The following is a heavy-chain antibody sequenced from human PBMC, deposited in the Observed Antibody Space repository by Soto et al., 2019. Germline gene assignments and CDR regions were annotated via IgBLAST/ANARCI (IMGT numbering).Heavy chain of an antibody. V-gene: IGHV3-21*01. CDR2: ISSSSSYI. Sequence: ESGGGLVKPGGSLRLSCAASGFTFSSYSMNWVRQAPGKGLEWVSSISSSSSYIYYADSVKGRFTISRDNAKNSLYLQMNSLRAEDTAVYYCARDLWGYCSGGSCHHFDYWGQGTLVTVSS. CDR1: GFTFSSYS. D-gene: IGHD2-15*01. J-gene: IGHJ4*02. CDR3: ARDLWGYCSGGSCHHFDY.